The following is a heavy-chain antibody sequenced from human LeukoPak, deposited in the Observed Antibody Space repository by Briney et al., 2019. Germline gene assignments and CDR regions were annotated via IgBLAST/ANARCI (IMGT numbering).Heavy chain of an antibody. CDR2: INPSSGVT. CDR1: GYDFTGHY. CDR3: AREVLVYGLDV. D-gene: IGHD3-3*02. J-gene: IGHJ6*04. V-gene: IGHV1-2*02. Sequence: ASVKVSCKASGYDFTGHYIHWVRQAPGQGLEWMGWINPSSGVTIYTQKFQGRVTMTRDTAITTAYMELRRLESDGTAVYYCAREVLVYGLDVWGNGTTVIVSA.